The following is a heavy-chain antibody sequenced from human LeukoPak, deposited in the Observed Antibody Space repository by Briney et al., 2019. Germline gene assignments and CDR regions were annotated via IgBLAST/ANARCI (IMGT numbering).Heavy chain of an antibody. J-gene: IGHJ5*02. CDR1: GYSFTSYW. V-gene: IGHV5-10-1*01. Sequence: GESLKISFKGSGYSFTSYWISWVRQMPGKGLEWMGRIDPSDSYTNYSPSFQGHVIISADKSISTAYLQWSSLKASDTAMYYCARSKLAYPFWFDPWGQGTLVTVSS. CDR3: ARSKLAYPFWFDP. D-gene: IGHD2-21*01. CDR2: IDPSDSYT.